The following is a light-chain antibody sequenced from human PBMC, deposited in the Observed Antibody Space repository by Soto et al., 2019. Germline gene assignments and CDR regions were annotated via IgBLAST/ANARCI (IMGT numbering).Light chain of an antibody. CDR1: QSVSST. Sequence: EIVMTQSPATLSVSPGETATLSCRASQSVSSTLAWYQHIPGQAPRLLIYRASTRASGTPARFSGSGSGTEFTLTISNLQSEDFAVYYCQQYNNWPPELTFGGGTKVESK. V-gene: IGKV3-15*01. CDR2: RAS. J-gene: IGKJ4*01. CDR3: QQYNNWPPELT.